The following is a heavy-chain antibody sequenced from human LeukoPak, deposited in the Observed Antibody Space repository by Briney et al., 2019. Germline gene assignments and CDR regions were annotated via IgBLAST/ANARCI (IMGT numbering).Heavy chain of an antibody. CDR2: ISTYTGRA. V-gene: IGHV1-18*01. J-gene: IGHJ3*01. CDR3: VRADGTNSGTNAFDV. D-gene: IGHD4-23*01. Sequence: ASVKVSCKTSGYKFNVYDILWVRQAPGHGLDYVGWISTYTGRANYAQKFQGRVSMVTDTSTTTAYLELTNLTSSDTGLYYCVRADGTNSGTNAFDVWGLGTLVTVAS. CDR1: GYKFNVYD.